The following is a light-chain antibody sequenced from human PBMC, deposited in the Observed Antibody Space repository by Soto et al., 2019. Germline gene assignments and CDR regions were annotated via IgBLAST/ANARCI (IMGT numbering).Light chain of an antibody. CDR1: QYINTR. Sequence: EIVLTQSPATLSSFPGDRVALSCGASQYINTRLAWYRHRPGQAPRLLIYQTSIRAAGIPARFSASGSGTDFTLTISSLQSEHFAVYYCQQYNNWPWTFGQGTKVDIK. V-gene: IGKV3D-15*01. CDR2: QTS. J-gene: IGKJ1*01. CDR3: QQYNNWPWT.